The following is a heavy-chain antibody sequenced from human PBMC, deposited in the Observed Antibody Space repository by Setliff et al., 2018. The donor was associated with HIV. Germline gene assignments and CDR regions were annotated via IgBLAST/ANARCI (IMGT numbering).Heavy chain of an antibody. V-gene: IGHV7-4-1*02. Sequence: ASVKVSCKASGYTFSSNALYWVRQAPGQGLEWMGWINTNTGNPTYAQGFTGRFVFSVDTSVSTAYLQINSLEIEDTATYFCAREHLLGDMSIPDNWGQGTLVTVSS. D-gene: IGHD3-16*01. CDR3: AREHLLGDMSIPDN. CDR1: GYTFSSNA. J-gene: IGHJ4*01. CDR2: INTNTGNP.